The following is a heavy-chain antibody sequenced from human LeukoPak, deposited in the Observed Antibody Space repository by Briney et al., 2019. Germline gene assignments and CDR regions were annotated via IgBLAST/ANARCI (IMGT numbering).Heavy chain of an antibody. D-gene: IGHD1-26*01. V-gene: IGHV4-59*01. CDR2: IYYSGST. CDR3: ARGGMSWSYSPDS. CDR1: GGSISSYY. Sequence: PSETLSLTCTVSGGSISSYYWSWIRQPPGKGLEWIGYIYYSGSTNYNPSLKSRVTISVDTSKNQFSLKLSSVTAADTAVYYCARGGMSWSYSPDSWGQGTLVTVSS. J-gene: IGHJ5*02.